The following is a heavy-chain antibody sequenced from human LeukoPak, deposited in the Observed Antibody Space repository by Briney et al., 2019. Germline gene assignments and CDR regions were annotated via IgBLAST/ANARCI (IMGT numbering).Heavy chain of an antibody. J-gene: IGHJ3*02. D-gene: IGHD3-3*01. CDR2: LASSGIHI. Sequence: GGSLRLSCAASGFTFSSYAMGWVRQAPGRGLEWVSALASSGIHIYYADSVKGRFTISRDNSNNKVYLQMNNLRAEDTAVYYCARDGHPYFDFWSNYYYAFDIWGQGTLVTVSS. V-gene: IGHV3-23*01. CDR1: GFTFSSYA. CDR3: ARDGHPYFDFWSNYYYAFDI.